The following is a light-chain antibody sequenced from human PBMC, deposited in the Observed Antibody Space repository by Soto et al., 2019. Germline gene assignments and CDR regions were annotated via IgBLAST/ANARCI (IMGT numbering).Light chain of an antibody. CDR3: AVWDGSLSTWV. Sequence: QSVVTQPPSASGTPGQRVTISCSGSSSNIGRSHVYWYLQLPGTAPKLLIYRNDQRPSGVPDRFSGSKSGTSASLAISGLRSEDEADYYCAVWDGSLSTWVFGGGTKLTVL. J-gene: IGLJ3*02. V-gene: IGLV1-47*01. CDR2: RND. CDR1: SSNIGRSH.